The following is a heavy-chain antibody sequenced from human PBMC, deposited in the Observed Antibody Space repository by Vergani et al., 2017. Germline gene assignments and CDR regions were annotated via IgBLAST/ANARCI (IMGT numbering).Heavy chain of an antibody. CDR2: IYTSGST. Sequence: QVQLQESGPGLVKPSQTLSLTCTVSGGSISSGSYYWSWIRQPAGKGLEWIGRIYTSGSTNYNPSLKSRVTISVDTSKNQFSLKLSSVTAADTAVYYCARDGVAIKDSPLFDYWGQGTLVTVSS. J-gene: IGHJ4*02. CDR1: GGSISSGSYY. V-gene: IGHV4-61*02. D-gene: IGHD2-15*01. CDR3: ARDGVAIKDSPLFDY.